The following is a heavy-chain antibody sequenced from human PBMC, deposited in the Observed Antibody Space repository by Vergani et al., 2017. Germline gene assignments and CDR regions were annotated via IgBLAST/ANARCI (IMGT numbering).Heavy chain of an antibody. CDR3: ARDRIQLWTDAFDI. D-gene: IGHD5-18*01. J-gene: IGHJ3*02. CDR2: ISSSSSTI. CDR1: GFTFSSYS. Sequence: EVQLVESGGGLVKPGGSLRLSCAASGFTFSSYSMNWVRQAPGKGLEWVSSISSSSSTIYYADSVKGRFTISRDNAKNSLYLQMNSLRAEDTAVYYCARDRIQLWTDAFDIWGQGTMVTVSS. V-gene: IGHV3-21*01.